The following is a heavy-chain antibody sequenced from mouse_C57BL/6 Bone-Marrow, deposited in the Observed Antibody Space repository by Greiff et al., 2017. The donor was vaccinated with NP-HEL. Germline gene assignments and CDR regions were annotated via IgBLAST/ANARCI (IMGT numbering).Heavy chain of an antibody. CDR1: GYTFTSYG. V-gene: IGHV1-81*01. CDR2: IYPRSGNT. CDR3: ARLSWFAY. J-gene: IGHJ3*01. Sequence: QVQLQQSGAELARPGASVKLSCKASGYTFTSYGISWVKQRTGQGLEWIGEIYPRSGNTYYNEKFKGQATLTADKSSSTAYMELRSLTSEDSAVYFCARLSWFAYWGQGTLVTVSA.